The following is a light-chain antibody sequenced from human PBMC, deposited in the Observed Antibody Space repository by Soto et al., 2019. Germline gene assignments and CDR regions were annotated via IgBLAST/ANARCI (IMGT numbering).Light chain of an antibody. Sequence: EIVLTQSPGTLSLSPGERATLSCRASQSVTNNYLAWYQQKPGQAPRLLIYRASSRATGIPDRFSGSGSGTDFTLTISRLEPEDFAVYYCQQYGTSPLMTFGPGTTVDI. CDR1: QSVTNNY. CDR3: QQYGTSPLMT. V-gene: IGKV3-20*01. CDR2: RAS. J-gene: IGKJ3*01.